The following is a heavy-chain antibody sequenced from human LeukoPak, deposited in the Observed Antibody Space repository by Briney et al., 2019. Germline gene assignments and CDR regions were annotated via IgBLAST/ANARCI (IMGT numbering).Heavy chain of an antibody. J-gene: IGHJ4*02. CDR3: ARVAAKTVEY. CDR1: GFTFSSYS. Sequence: GGSLRLSCAASGFTFSSYSMNWVRQAPGKGLEWVSSITSSSSYMYYADSVKGRFTISRDNAKNSLFLQMNSLRAEDTAVYYCARVAAKTVEYWGQGTLVTVSS. V-gene: IGHV3-21*04. D-gene: IGHD2-15*01. CDR2: ITSSSSYM.